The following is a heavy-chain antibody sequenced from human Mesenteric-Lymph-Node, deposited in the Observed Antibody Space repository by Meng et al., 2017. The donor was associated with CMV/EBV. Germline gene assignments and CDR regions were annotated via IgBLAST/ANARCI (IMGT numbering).Heavy chain of an antibody. CDR3: ARVGGSYYLGLHAFDI. Sequence: ASVKVSCKASGYSFTGYFMHWVRQAPGQGLEWMGWINPNSGDTKFLQKFQGRVTMARDTSISTAYMELSRLRSDDTAVYYCARVGGSYYLGLHAFDIWGQGTMVTVSS. J-gene: IGHJ3*02. D-gene: IGHD1-26*01. CDR1: GYSFTGYF. V-gene: IGHV1-2*02. CDR2: INPNSGDT.